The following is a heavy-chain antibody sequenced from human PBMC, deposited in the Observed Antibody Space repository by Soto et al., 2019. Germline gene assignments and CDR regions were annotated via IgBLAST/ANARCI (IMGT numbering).Heavy chain of an antibody. J-gene: IGHJ4*02. D-gene: IGHD6-6*01. Sequence: GRALRLSCAAARFTFSNYGMHWVRQAPGKGLEWVAVISYDGSNKYYADSVKGRFTISRDNSKNTLYLQMNSLRAEDTAVYYCAKDLPSSLALDFDYWGQGTLVTASS. CDR1: RFTFSNYG. CDR3: AKDLPSSLALDFDY. CDR2: ISYDGSNK. V-gene: IGHV3-30*18.